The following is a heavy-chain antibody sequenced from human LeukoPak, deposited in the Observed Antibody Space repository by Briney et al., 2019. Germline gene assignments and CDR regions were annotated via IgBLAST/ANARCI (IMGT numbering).Heavy chain of an antibody. J-gene: IGHJ4*02. CDR1: GGSISSYY. D-gene: IGHD6-19*01. CDR3: ARRSAVAGYFDY. CDR2: IYYSGST. V-gene: IGHV4-59*08. Sequence: SETLSLTCTVAGGSISSYYWSWIRQPPGKGLGWIGYIYYSGSTNYTPSLKRRVTISVDTSKNQFSLKLSSVTAADTAVYYCARRSAVAGYFDYWGQGTLVTVSS.